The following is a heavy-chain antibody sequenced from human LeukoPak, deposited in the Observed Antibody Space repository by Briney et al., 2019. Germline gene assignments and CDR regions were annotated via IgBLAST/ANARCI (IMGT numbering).Heavy chain of an antibody. CDR1: GGSISSYY. D-gene: IGHD6-19*01. CDR3: ARRRGIAVAGFDY. J-gene: IGHJ4*02. V-gene: IGHV4-59*01. CDR2: IYYSGST. Sequence: SETLSLTCTVSGGSISSYYWSWIRQPPGKGLEWIGYIYYSGSTNYNPSLKSRVTISVDTSKNQFSLKLSSVAAADTAVYYCARRRGIAVAGFDYWGQGTLVTVSS.